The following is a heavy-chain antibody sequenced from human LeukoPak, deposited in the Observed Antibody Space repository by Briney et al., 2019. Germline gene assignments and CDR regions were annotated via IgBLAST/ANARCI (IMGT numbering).Heavy chain of an antibody. J-gene: IGHJ4*02. CDR2: ISSSSSYI. D-gene: IGHD1-26*01. CDR1: GFTFSSYE. V-gene: IGHV3-21*01. Sequence: PGGSLRLSCAASGFTFSSYEMNWVRQAPGKGLEWVSSISSSSSYIYYADSVKGRFTISRDNSKNTLYLQMNSLRAEDTAVYYCAREFTVRGSGFDYWGQGTLVTVSS. CDR3: AREFTVRGSGFDY.